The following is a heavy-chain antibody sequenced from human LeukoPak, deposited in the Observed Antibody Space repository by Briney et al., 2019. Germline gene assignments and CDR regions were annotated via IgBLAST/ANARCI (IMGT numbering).Heavy chain of an antibody. D-gene: IGHD3-10*01. Sequence: GGSLRLSCAASGYTFTSYYMHWVRQAPGQGLEWMGIINPSGGSTSYAQKFQGRVTMTRDTSTSTVYMELSSLRSEDTAVYYCARNWGRYYGSGSYYPDAFDIWGQGTMVTVSS. J-gene: IGHJ3*02. CDR1: GYTFTSYY. CDR3: ARNWGRYYGSGSYYPDAFDI. V-gene: IGHV1-46*01. CDR2: INPSGGST.